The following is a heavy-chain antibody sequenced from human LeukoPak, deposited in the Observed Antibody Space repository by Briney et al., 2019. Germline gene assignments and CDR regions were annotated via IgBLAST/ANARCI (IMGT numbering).Heavy chain of an antibody. Sequence: GGSLRLSCAASGFTVSSNYMSWVRQAPGKGLEWVSVIYSGGNTYYADSVKGRFTISRDNSKNTLYLQMNSLRAEDTAVYYCARGGWEPYFDYWGQGTLVTVSS. CDR1: GFTVSSNY. CDR3: ARGGWEPYFDY. V-gene: IGHV3-66*01. CDR2: IYSGGNT. J-gene: IGHJ4*02. D-gene: IGHD1-26*01.